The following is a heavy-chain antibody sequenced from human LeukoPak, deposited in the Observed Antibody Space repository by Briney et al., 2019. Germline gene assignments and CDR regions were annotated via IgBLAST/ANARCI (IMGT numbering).Heavy chain of an antibody. CDR3: ASPQKGNSYGAYDY. V-gene: IGHV3-11*04. CDR1: GFTFSDYY. CDR2: ISSSGSTI. D-gene: IGHD5-18*01. J-gene: IGHJ4*02. Sequence: GGSLRLSCAASGFTFSDYYMSWIRQAPGKGLEWVSYISSSGSTIYYADSVKGRFTISRDNAKNSLYLQMNSLRAEDAAVYYCASPQKGNSYGAYDYWGQGTLVTVSS.